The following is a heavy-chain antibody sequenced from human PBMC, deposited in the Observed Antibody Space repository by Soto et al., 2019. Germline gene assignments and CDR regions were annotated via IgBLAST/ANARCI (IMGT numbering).Heavy chain of an antibody. CDR3: ARDSLALFDS. Sequence: SETLSLTCTVSDGSVSSGNYYWTWIRQPPGKGLEWIGYIYSSGTTLYNPSLKSRVSISVDRSINQFSLKLSSVTAADTAVYYCARDSLALFDSWGQGTVVTVSS. V-gene: IGHV4-61*01. J-gene: IGHJ4*02. CDR1: DGSVSSGNYY. D-gene: IGHD5-12*01. CDR2: IYSSGTT.